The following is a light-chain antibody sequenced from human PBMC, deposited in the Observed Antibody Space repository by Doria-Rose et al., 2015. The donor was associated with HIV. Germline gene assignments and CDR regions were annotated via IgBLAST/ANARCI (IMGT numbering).Light chain of an antibody. CDR2: DGS. Sequence: TQSPGTLSLSPGERATLSCRASQSFSSTYLAWYQQKPGQAPSLLIYDGSTRATGIPDRFNASGSGTDFTLTINRLELEDFALYYCHQYGTSWTFGQGTKVEI. CDR3: HQYGTSWT. V-gene: IGKV3-20*01. J-gene: IGKJ1*01. CDR1: QSFSSTY.